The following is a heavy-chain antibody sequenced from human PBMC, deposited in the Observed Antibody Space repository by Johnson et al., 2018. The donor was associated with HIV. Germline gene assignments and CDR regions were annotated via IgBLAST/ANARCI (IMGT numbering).Heavy chain of an antibody. CDR3: ARDPTIAWDLKGDAFDI. D-gene: IGHD1-26*01. CDR2: INSDGSDT. V-gene: IGHV3-74*01. J-gene: IGHJ3*02. Sequence: VQLVESGGGLVKPGGSLRLSCAASGFTFSSYWMHWVRQVPGKGLVCVSGINSDGSDTRYADSVKGRFTISRDNAKTTLYLQMNSLRAEDTALYYCARDPTIAWDLKGDAFDIWGQGTMVTVSS. CDR1: GFTFSSYW.